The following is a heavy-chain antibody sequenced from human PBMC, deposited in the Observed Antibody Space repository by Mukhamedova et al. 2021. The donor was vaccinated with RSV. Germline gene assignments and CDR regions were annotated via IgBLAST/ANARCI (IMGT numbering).Heavy chain of an antibody. D-gene: IGHD2-2*01. J-gene: IGHJ4*02. CDR3: ARLRADIVVVPAAGWGWSFDY. V-gene: IGHV5-51*01. CDR2: IYPGDSDT. Sequence: PGKGLEWMGIIYPGDSDTRYSPSFQGQVTISADKSISTAYLQWSSLKASDTAMYYCARLRADIVVVPAAGWGWSFDYLGQGTLVTV.